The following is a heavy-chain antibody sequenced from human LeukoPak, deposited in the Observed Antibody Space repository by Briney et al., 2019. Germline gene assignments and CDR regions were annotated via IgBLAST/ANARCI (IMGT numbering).Heavy chain of an antibody. CDR3: AKGGGYEAQYYYYYLDV. J-gene: IGHJ6*03. V-gene: IGHV3-7*01. CDR1: GFTFSSYW. Sequence: GGSLRLSCAASGFTFSSYWMSWVRQAPGKGLEWVANIKQDGSEKYYVDSVKGRFTISRDNAKNSLYLQMNSLRAEDTAVYYCAKGGGYEAQYYYYYLDVWGKGTTVTISS. CDR2: IKQDGSEK. D-gene: IGHD5-12*01.